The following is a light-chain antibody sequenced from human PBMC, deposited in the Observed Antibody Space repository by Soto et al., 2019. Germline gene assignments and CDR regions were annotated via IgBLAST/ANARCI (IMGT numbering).Light chain of an antibody. V-gene: IGLV2-23*01. CDR1: SSDVGSYNL. J-gene: IGLJ2*01. CDR3: CSYAGSSTPVL. CDR2: EGT. Sequence: QSALTQPASVSGSPGQSITISCTGTSSDVGSYNLVSWYRQHPGTAPKLIIHEGTKRPSGVSSRFSGSKSGNTASLTISGLQAEDEADYYCCSYAGSSTPVLFGGGTQLTVL.